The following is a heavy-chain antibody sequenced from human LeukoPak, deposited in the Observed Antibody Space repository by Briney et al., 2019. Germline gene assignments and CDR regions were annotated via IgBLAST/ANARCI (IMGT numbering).Heavy chain of an antibody. J-gene: IGHJ4*02. CDR1: GFSFSSYA. CDR2: MSSSDDGR. D-gene: IGHD6-13*01. Sequence: GGSLRLSCATSGFSFSSYAMSWVRQAPGKGLEWVSAMSSSDDGRYYAASVRGRFTISRDNSKNTLYLQMNSLRAEDTAVYYCASFIALDYWGQGTLVTVSS. CDR3: ASFIALDY. V-gene: IGHV3-23*01.